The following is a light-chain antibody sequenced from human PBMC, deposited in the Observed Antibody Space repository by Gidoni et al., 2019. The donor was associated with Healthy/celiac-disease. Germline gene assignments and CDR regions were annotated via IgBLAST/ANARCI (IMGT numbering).Light chain of an antibody. Sequence: EIVLTQFPATLSMSPGESATLSCRARQSISVYLAWYQQKPGQAPSLLIYDASNRATGIPARFSGSGSGTDFTLTINSLEPEDFAVYYCQHLNIWPYTFGQGTKTGDQT. CDR1: QSISVY. CDR3: QHLNIWPYT. CDR2: DAS. V-gene: IGKV3-11*01. J-gene: IGKJ2*01.